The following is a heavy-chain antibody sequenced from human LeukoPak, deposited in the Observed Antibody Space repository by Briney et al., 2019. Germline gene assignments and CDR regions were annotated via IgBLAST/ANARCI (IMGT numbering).Heavy chain of an antibody. CDR3: ARVYCSSTSCYDY. CDR1: GYTFTSYG. Sequence: ASVKVSCKASGYTFTSYGISWVRQATGQGLEWMGWISAYNGNTNYAQKLQGRVTMTTDTSTSTVYMELRSLRSDDTAVYYCARVYCSSTSCYDYWGQGTLVTVSS. CDR2: ISAYNGNT. V-gene: IGHV1-18*04. D-gene: IGHD2-2*01. J-gene: IGHJ4*02.